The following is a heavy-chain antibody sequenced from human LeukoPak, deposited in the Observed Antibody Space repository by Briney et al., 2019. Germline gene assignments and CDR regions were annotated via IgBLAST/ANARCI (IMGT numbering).Heavy chain of an antibody. CDR1: GGTFSSYA. Sequence: SVKVSCKASGGTFSSYAISWVRQAPGQGLEWMGGIIPIFGTANYAQKFQGRVTITADESTSTAYMELSSLRSEDTAVYYCARDLSYYDSSGYYYTNWFDPWGQGTLVTVSS. V-gene: IGHV1-69*13. CDR2: IIPIFGTA. D-gene: IGHD3-22*01. J-gene: IGHJ5*02. CDR3: ARDLSYYDSSGYYYTNWFDP.